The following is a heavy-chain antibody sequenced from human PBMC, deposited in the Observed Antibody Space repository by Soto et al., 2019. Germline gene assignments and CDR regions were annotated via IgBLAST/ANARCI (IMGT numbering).Heavy chain of an antibody. J-gene: IGHJ6*02. CDR1: GFTFSSYS. Sequence: GESLKISCAASGFTFSSYSMNWVRQAPGKGLERVSSISSSSSYIYYADSVKGRFTISRDNAKNSLYLQMNSLRAEDTAVYYCASGQRYCSSTSCYGPYYYGMDVWGQGTTVTVSS. D-gene: IGHD2-2*01. CDR3: ASGQRYCSSTSCYGPYYYGMDV. CDR2: ISSSSSYI. V-gene: IGHV3-21*01.